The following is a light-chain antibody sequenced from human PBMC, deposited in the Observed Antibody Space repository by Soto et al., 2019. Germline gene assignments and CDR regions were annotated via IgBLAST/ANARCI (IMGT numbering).Light chain of an antibody. V-gene: IGLV1-40*01. CDR1: SSNIGAGFD. J-gene: IGLJ2*01. CDR2: DNT. CDR3: QSYDSSLSAVV. Sequence: QSVLTQPPSVSGAPGQRVTISCTGSSSNIGAGFDVYWYQHLPGTAPKLLIYDNTTRPSGVPDRFSGSKSGTSASLAITGLQAEDEADYYCQSYDSSLSAVVFGGVTKLTVL.